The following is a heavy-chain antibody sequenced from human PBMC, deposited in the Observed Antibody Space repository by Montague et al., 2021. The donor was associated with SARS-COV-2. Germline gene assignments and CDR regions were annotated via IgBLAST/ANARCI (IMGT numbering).Heavy chain of an antibody. CDR2: VFNNGDT. D-gene: IGHD2-15*01. V-gene: IGHV4-59*12. Sequence: SETLSLTCTVSGDSTNSWKWHWLRQPPGKGLEWIGYVFNNGDTYYNPSLKSRVTISVDTSKRQFYLNLNSVTAADTAVDYCAREWSAFDFWGQGTLVTVSS. CDR1: GDSTNSWK. CDR3: AREWSAFDF. J-gene: IGHJ4*02.